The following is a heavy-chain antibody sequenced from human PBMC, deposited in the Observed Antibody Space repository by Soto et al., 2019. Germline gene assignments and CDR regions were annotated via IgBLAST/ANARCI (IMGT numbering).Heavy chain of an antibody. CDR3: ARRGSGSYYDY. D-gene: IGHD1-26*01. J-gene: IGHJ4*02. CDR2: ISGSGDST. Sequence: EVQLLESGGGLVQPGGSLRLSCAASGLTFSSYAMRWVRQAPGKGLEWVSAISGSGDSTYYADSVKGRFTTSRDNSKNTLYLQMNSLRAEDTAVYYCARRGSGSYYDYWGQGTLVTVSS. V-gene: IGHV3-23*01. CDR1: GLTFSSYA.